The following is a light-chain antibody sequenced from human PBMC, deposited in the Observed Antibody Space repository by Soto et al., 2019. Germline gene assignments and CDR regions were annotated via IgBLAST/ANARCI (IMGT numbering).Light chain of an antibody. CDR2: DAS. CDR1: QIVSSY. CDR3: QQYNNLPFS. J-gene: IGKJ5*01. Sequence: EIVMTQSPTSLSVSPGERATLSWGASQIVSSYLAWYQQKPGQAPRLLIYDASTRATGVPARFSGSGSGTEFTLTISGLQSEDFALYFCQQYNNLPFSFGPGTRLAIK. V-gene: IGKV3-15*01.